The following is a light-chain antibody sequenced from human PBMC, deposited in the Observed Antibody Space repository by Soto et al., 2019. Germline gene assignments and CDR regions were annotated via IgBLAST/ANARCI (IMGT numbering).Light chain of an antibody. J-gene: IGLJ1*01. CDR1: SSNIGAGYD. Sequence: QSVLTQPPSVSGAPGQRVTISCTGSSSNIGAGYDVHWYQQLPGTAPKLLIYGNSNRPSGVPDRFSGSKSGTSASLAITGLQAEDEADYYCQSYHSSLSGFSYVFGTGTKLTVL. CDR2: GNS. V-gene: IGLV1-40*01. CDR3: QSYHSSLSGFSYV.